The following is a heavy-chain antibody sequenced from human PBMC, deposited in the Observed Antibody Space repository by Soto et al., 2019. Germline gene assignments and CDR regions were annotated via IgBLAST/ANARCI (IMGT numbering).Heavy chain of an antibody. V-gene: IGHV4-34*01. J-gene: IGHJ6*03. CDR1: GGSFSDYD. D-gene: IGHD6-19*01. CDR2: ISHSGTT. Sequence: QVQLQQWGAGLLKPSETLSLTCAVYGGSFSDYDWSWIRQPPGKGLEWIGEISHSGTTNYTPSLKSRVAISVDTSKNQFSLKLNSVTAADTAVYYCARHLRQWLVNYFYYYMDVWGKGTTVTVSS. CDR3: ARHLRQWLVNYFYYYMDV.